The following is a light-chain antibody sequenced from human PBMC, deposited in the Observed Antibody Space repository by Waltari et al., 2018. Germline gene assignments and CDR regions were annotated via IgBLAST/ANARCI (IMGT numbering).Light chain of an antibody. V-gene: IGKV3-20*01. CDR3: QQYGSSQT. Sequence: EIVLTQSPGTLSLSPGERATLSCRASQSVSSSYLAWYQQKPGQAPRLLIYGASSRATGIPDRFSVSVSGTYFTLTISRLEPEDFAVYYCQQYGSSQTFGQGTKVEIK. CDR1: QSVSSSY. J-gene: IGKJ1*01. CDR2: GAS.